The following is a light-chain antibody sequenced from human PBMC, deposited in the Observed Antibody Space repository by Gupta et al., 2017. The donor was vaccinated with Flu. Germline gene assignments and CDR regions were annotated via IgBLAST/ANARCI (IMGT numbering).Light chain of an antibody. V-gene: IGLV2-14*01. CDR3: SSYTASSTLV. Sequence: QSALTQPASVSGSPGQSITISCTGTSSDVGGYNYVSWFQQHPGKAPRRVIYEVSTGVSNRFSGSKSDNTASLTISGLQAEDEAYYYCSSYTASSTLVFGTGTTVTVL. CDR2: EVS. J-gene: IGLJ1*01. CDR1: SSDVGGYNY.